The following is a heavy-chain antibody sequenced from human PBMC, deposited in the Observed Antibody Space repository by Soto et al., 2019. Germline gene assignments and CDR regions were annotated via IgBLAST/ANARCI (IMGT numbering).Heavy chain of an antibody. Sequence: ASVKVSCKASGYTFTSYGISWVRQAPGQGLEWMGWISAYNGNTNYAQKLQGRVTMTTDTSTSTAYMELRSLRSDDTAVYYCARDGVGTVALYYFDYWGQGTLVTVSS. CDR1: GYTFTSYG. CDR3: ARDGVGTVALYYFDY. D-gene: IGHD4-17*01. CDR2: ISAYNGNT. J-gene: IGHJ4*02. V-gene: IGHV1-18*01.